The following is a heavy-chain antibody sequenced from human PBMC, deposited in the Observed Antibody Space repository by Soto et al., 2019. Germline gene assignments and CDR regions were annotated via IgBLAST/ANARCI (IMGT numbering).Heavy chain of an antibody. CDR1: GGSFSGYY. V-gene: IGHV4-34*01. CDR2: INHSGST. D-gene: IGHD1-1*01. J-gene: IGHJ4*02. CDR3: ARRRGTGSPGEVDY. Sequence: QVQLQQWGAGLLKPSETLSLTCSVYGGSFSGYYWSWIRQPPGKGLEWIGEINHSGSTNYNPSLKSRVTISVDTSKKWFSPKLSSVTAADTAVYYCARRRGTGSPGEVDYWGQGTLVTVSS.